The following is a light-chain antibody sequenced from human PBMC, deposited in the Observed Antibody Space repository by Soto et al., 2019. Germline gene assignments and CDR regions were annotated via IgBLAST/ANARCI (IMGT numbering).Light chain of an antibody. CDR2: EVN. CDR1: SSDVGEYNY. Sequence: QSALTQPASVSGSPGQSITISCTGTSSDVGEYNYVSWYQHHPGKAPKVIIYEVNNRPSGVSDRFSGSKSGNTASLTISGLQGEDEADYYCSSYTTSSRVLFGGGTKLTVL. CDR3: SSYTTSSRVL. J-gene: IGLJ3*02. V-gene: IGLV2-14*01.